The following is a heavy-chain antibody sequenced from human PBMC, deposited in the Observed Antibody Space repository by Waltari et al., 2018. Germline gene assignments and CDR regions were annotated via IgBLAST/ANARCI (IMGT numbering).Heavy chain of an antibody. Sequence: EVQLVESGGGLVQPGGSLRLSCTASGFSFRGYWVHWVRQAPGKGLLWCSCINLDGSSTSYDDSVKGRFTLTRDDAKNTLYLDMNSLRADDTAVYYCARGLQEGPGFWFDPRGQGTLVTVSS. CDR1: GFSFRGYW. J-gene: IGHJ5*02. D-gene: IGHD3-10*01. CDR3: ARGLQEGPGFWFDP. V-gene: IGHV3-74*01. CDR2: INLDGSST.